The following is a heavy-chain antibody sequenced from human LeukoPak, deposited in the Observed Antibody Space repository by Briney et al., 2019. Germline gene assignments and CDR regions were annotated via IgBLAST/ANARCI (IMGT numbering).Heavy chain of an antibody. CDR2: INHGGST. CDR1: GGSFSDYY. Sequence: SETLSLTCAVSGGSFSDYYWSWIRQSPGKGLEWLGEINHGGSTNYNPSLKSRGTFSISTPNRQLSLNLTSVGAANTAVYYCARGGRISVTRIRPRPYIDFWGQGNLVTVSS. CDR3: ARGGRISVTRIRPRPYIDF. D-gene: IGHD4-17*01. J-gene: IGHJ4*02. V-gene: IGHV4-34*01.